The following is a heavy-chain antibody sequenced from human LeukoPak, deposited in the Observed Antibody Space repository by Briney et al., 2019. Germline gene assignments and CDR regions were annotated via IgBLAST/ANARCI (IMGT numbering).Heavy chain of an antibody. J-gene: IGHJ2*01. Sequence: ASVKVSCKASGYTFTSYGISWVRQAPGQGLEWMGWISAYNGNTNYAQKLQGRVTMTTDTSTSTAYMELRSLRSDDTAVYYCAREGRLIKYSSSSRGYYWYFDLWGRGTLVTVSS. CDR2: ISAYNGNT. D-gene: IGHD6-6*01. CDR1: GYTFTSYG. CDR3: AREGRLIKYSSSSRGYYWYFDL. V-gene: IGHV1-18*01.